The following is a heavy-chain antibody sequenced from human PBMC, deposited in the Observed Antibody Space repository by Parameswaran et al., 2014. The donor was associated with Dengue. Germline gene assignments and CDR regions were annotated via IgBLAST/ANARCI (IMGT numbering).Heavy chain of an antibody. D-gene: IGHD3-16*01. CDR2: IRSKVNSYAT. CDR3: SSLQFGAIEY. J-gene: IGHJ4*02. Sequence: VRQAPGKGLEWIGRIRSKVNSYATAYAASVRGRFTISRDDSKNTAYLEMNSLKTEDTAVYYCSSLQFGAIEYWGQGTLVTVSS. V-gene: IGHV3-73*01.